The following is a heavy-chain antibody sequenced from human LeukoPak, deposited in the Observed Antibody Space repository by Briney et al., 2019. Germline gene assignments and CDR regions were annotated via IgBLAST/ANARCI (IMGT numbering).Heavy chain of an antibody. D-gene: IGHD1-14*01. CDR1: GYSISSGYY. CDR3: ASHKPGTEYYFDY. V-gene: IGHV4-38-2*02. J-gene: IGHJ4*02. CDR2: IYHSGST. Sequence: SETLSLTCTVSGYSISSGYYWGWIRQPPGKGLEWIGSIYHSGSTYYNPSLKSRVTISVDTSKNQFSLKLSSVTAADTAVYYCASHKPGTEYYFDYWGQGTLVTVSS.